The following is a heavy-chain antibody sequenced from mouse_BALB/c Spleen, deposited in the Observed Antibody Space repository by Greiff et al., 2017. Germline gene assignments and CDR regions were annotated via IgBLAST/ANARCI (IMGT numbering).Heavy chain of an antibody. D-gene: IGHD2-5*01. CDR1: GFTFSSYC. Sequence: VQLLQSGPGLVKPGGSVRLSCTATGFTFSSYCIEWVQQRPGHGLEWIGEIIPGSGSTNYNEKFKGKATFTADTSSNTAYMQLSSLTSEDSAVYYCARYSNLAYWGQGTLVTVSA. J-gene: IGHJ3*01. CDR2: IIPGSGST. V-gene: IGHV1-9*01. CDR3: ARYSNLAY.